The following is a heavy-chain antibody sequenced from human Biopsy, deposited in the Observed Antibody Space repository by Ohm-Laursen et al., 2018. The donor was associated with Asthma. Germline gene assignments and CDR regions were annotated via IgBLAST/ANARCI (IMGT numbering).Heavy chain of an antibody. V-gene: IGHV3-30*03. CDR1: GFVFSQCG. D-gene: IGHD3-22*01. Sequence: SLRLSCAASGFVFSQCGMHWVRQGPGKGLEWVALVSSDGHNKYYEDSVKGRFTISRDNSRNRLYLQINRLTVEDSAVYFCARQSGQDYSDSSGFDIWGQGTKVAVSS. CDR3: ARQSGQDYSDSSGFDI. CDR2: VSSDGHNK. J-gene: IGHJ3*02.